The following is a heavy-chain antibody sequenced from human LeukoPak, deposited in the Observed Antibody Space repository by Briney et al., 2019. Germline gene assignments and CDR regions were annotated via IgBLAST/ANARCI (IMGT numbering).Heavy chain of an antibody. D-gene: IGHD2-21*02. Sequence: SETLSLTCAVSGAPISSNNWWWSWVRQPPGKGLEWIGEIYHSGSTNYNPSLKSRVTISVDKSKNQFSLKLSSVTAADTAVYYCARRGDDWDYYFDYWGQGTLVTVSS. J-gene: IGHJ4*02. CDR1: GAPISSNNW. CDR2: IYHSGST. V-gene: IGHV4-4*02. CDR3: ARRGDDWDYYFDY.